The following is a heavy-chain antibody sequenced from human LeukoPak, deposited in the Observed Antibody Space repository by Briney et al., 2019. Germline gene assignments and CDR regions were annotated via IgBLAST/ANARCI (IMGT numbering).Heavy chain of an antibody. D-gene: IGHD3-3*01. CDR1: GYTFTGYY. V-gene: IGHV1-2*02. CDR3: GRVIALTYYDFWSGYSYFDY. J-gene: IGHJ4*02. CDR2: INPNSGGT. Sequence: ASVKVSCKASGYTFTGYYMHWVRQAPGQGLEWMGWINPNSGGTNYAQKFQGRVTMTRDTSISTAYMELSRPRSDDTAVYYCGRVIALTYYDFWSGYSYFDYWGQGTLVTVSS.